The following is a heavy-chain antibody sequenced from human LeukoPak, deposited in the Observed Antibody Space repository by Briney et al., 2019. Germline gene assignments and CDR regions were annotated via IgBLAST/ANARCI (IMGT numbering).Heavy chain of an antibody. V-gene: IGHV1-69*13. D-gene: IGHD4-17*01. CDR3: AKAWDYGDRGEIDY. CDR1: GGTFSSYA. Sequence: ASVKVSCKASGGTFSSYAISWVRQAPGQGLEWMGGIIPIFGTANYAQKFQGRVTITADESTTTAHMELRSLTSDDTAVYYCAKAWDYGDRGEIDYWGQGTLVTVSS. CDR2: IIPIFGTA. J-gene: IGHJ4*02.